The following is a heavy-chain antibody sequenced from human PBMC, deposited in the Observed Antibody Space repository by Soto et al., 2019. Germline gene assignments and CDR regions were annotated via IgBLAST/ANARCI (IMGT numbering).Heavy chain of an antibody. V-gene: IGHV4-31*03. CDR2: IYYSGST. D-gene: IGHD6-13*01. J-gene: IGHJ6*02. CDR1: GGSISSGGYY. Sequence: PSETLSLTCTVSGGSISSGGYYWSWIRQHPGKGLEWIGYIYYSGSTYYNPSLKSRVTISVDTSKNQFSLKLSSVTAADTAVYYCARGGPPVYSSSWYPRSSIYYYYGMDVWGQGTTVTVSS. CDR3: ARGGPPVYSSSWYPRSSIYYYYGMDV.